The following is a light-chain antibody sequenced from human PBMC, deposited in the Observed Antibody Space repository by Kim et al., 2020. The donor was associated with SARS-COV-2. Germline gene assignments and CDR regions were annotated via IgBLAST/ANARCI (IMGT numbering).Light chain of an antibody. J-gene: IGLJ1*01. CDR2: GKN. CDR1: SLRSYY. V-gene: IGLV3-19*01. CDR3: NSRDSSGNHRYV. Sequence: SSELTQDPAVSVALGQTVRITCQGDSLRSYYANWYQQKPGQAPVLVIYGKNNRPSGIPDRFSGSSSGNTASLTITGAQAEDEADYYCNSRDSSGNHRYVFGTGTKVTVL.